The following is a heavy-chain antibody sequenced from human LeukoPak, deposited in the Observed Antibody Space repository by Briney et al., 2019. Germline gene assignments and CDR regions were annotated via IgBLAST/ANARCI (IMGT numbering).Heavy chain of an antibody. V-gene: IGHV3-21*01. CDR1: GFTFSSYS. Sequence: PGGSLRLSCAASGFTFSSYSMNWVRQAPGKGLEWVSSISSSSSYIYYADSVKGRFTISRDNAKNSLYLQMNSLRAEDTAVYYCARHYYDSSGYYYPFDYWGQGTLVTVSS. CDR2: ISSSSSYI. D-gene: IGHD3-22*01. CDR3: ARHYYDSSGYYYPFDY. J-gene: IGHJ4*02.